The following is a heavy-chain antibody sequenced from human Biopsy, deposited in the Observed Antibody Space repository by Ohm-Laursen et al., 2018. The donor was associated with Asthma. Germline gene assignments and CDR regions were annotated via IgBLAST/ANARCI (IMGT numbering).Heavy chain of an antibody. D-gene: IGHD3-22*01. CDR1: GGPFSSNY. CDR3: VRHQYSSSWSTFDY. CDR2: THHSGYT. V-gene: IGHV4-34*01. J-gene: IGHJ4*02. Sequence: GTLSLTCAVYGGPFSSNYWSWIRQTPGKGLEWLGDTHHSGYTNYNPSLSSRLTLSVDTSKNQFSLRLTSVTAADTAVYFCVRHQYSSSWSTFDYWGQGALVTVSS.